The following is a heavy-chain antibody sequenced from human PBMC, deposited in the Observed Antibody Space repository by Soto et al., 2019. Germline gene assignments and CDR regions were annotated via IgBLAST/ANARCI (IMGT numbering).Heavy chain of an antibody. CDR2: IDPSDSYT. CDR3: ARGFPSATIFGVVNDY. J-gene: IGHJ4*02. CDR1: GYSFTSYW. Sequence: PGESLKISCKGSGYSFTSYWISWVRQMPGKGLEWMGRIDPSDSYTNYSPSFQGHVTISADKSISTAYLQWSSLKASDTAMYYCARGFPSATIFGVVNDYWGQGTLVTVSS. D-gene: IGHD3-3*01. V-gene: IGHV5-10-1*01.